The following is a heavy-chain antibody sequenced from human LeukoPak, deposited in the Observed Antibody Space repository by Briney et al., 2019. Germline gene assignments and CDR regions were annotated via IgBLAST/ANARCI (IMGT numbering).Heavy chain of an antibody. D-gene: IGHD1-26*01. CDR2: IYYSGGT. V-gene: IGHV4-39*01. CDR1: GGSISSSSYY. CDR3: AQATPYFDY. J-gene: IGHJ4*02. Sequence: NPSETLSLTCTVSGGSISSSSYYWGWIRQPPGKGLEWIGSIYYSGGTYYNPSLKSRVTISVDTSKNQFSLKLSSVTAADTAVYYCAQATPYFDYWGQGTLVTVSS.